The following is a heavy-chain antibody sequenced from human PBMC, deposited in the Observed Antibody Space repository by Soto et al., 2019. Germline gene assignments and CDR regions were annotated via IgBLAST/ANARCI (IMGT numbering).Heavy chain of an antibody. D-gene: IGHD6-6*01. CDR3: AKGLYSSSSKSGMDV. Sequence: GGALRRSCAASGFTFSSYAMSWVRQAPGKVLEWVSAISGSGGSTYYADSVKGRFTISRDNSKNTLYLQMNSLRAEDTAVYYCAKGLYSSSSKSGMDVWGQGTTVTVSS. CDR1: GFTFSSYA. CDR2: ISGSGGST. J-gene: IGHJ6*02. V-gene: IGHV3-23*01.